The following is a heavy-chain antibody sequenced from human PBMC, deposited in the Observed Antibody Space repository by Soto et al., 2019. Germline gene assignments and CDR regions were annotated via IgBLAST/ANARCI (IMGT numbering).Heavy chain of an antibody. Sequence: SETLSLTCTVSGDSISSGGYYWSWIRQHPGKGLEWIGYIYYSGSTYYNPSLKSRVTISVDTSKNQFSLKLSSVTAADTAVYYCAREADILTGSNFPNWFDPWGQGTLVTVSS. CDR3: AREADILTGSNFPNWFDP. CDR1: GDSISSGGYY. CDR2: IYYSGST. D-gene: IGHD3-9*01. V-gene: IGHV4-31*03. J-gene: IGHJ5*02.